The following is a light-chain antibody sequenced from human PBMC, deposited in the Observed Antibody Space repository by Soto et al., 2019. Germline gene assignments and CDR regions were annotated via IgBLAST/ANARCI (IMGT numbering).Light chain of an antibody. J-gene: IGKJ4*01. CDR3: MQGKHWPLT. Sequence: DVVLTQSPLSLSVTLGQPASISCRSSQSLVYTDGNTYLNRFQQRPGQSPRRLIYKVSNRDSGVPARFSGSGSGTDFTLNISGVEAADVGIYYCMQGKHWPLTFGGGTKVEIK. V-gene: IGKV2-30*01. CDR2: KVS. CDR1: QSLVYTDGNTY.